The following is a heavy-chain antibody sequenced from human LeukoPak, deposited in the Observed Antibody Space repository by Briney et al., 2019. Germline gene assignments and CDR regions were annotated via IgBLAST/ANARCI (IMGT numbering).Heavy chain of an antibody. Sequence: GGSLRLSCAASGFIFSSYSMSWVRQAPGKGLEWVSAISGSGGSTYYADSVKGRFTISRDNSKNTLYLQMNSLRAEDTAVYYCAKDYSSSWYGGYYFDYWGQGTLVTVSS. J-gene: IGHJ4*02. CDR1: GFIFSSYS. D-gene: IGHD6-13*01. CDR2: ISGSGGST. V-gene: IGHV3-23*01. CDR3: AKDYSSSWYGGYYFDY.